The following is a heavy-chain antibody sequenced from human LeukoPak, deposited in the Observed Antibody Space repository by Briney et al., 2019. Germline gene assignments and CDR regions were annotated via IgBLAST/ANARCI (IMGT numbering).Heavy chain of an antibody. CDR2: IFYTGST. V-gene: IGHV4-59*01. D-gene: IGHD3-22*01. CDR1: GGSISSFY. J-gene: IGHJ4*02. CDR3: AAGGYYDSSGTDY. Sequence: PSETLSPTCTVSGGSISSFYWSWIRQPPGKGLEWIGYIFYTGSTNYNPSLKSRVTISVDTSKNQFSLKLSSVTAADTAVYYCAAGGYYDSSGTDYWGQGILVTVSS.